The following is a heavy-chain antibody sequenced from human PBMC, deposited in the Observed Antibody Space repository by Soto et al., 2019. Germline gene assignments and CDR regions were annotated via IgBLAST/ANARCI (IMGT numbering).Heavy chain of an antibody. CDR3: ASHTTSPPGLLDY. Sequence: ASVKVSCKASGYTFTDYYMDLVRQAPGQGLEXMGXXNXXGXXXXXAXXXQGRVTMTRDTSTSTVYMELSSLRSEDTAVYYCASHTTSPPGLLDYWGQGTLVTASS. J-gene: IGHJ4*02. V-gene: IGHV1-46*01. D-gene: IGHD5-18*01. CDR2: XNXXGXXX. CDR1: GYTFTDYY.